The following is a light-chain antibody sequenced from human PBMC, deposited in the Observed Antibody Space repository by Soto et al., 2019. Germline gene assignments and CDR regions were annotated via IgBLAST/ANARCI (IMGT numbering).Light chain of an antibody. Sequence: EIVLTQSPATLSLSPGERATLSCMASQGVNTRLAWYQHRPGQAPRLLIYDASSRANGIPARFTGSGSGTDFTLTISSLEPEDFAVYYCQQRSNWPPSITFGQGTRLEIK. CDR3: QQRSNWPPSIT. CDR1: QGVNTR. CDR2: DAS. J-gene: IGKJ5*01. V-gene: IGKV3-11*01.